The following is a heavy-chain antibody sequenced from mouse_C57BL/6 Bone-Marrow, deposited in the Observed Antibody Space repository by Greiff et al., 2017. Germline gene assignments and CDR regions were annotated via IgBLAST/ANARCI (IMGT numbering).Heavy chain of an antibody. Sequence: DVKLVESGGGLVQPGGSLKLSCAASGFTFSDYGMAWVRQAPRKGPEWVAFISNLAYSIYYADTVTGRFTISRENAKNTLYLEMSSLRSEDTAMYYCARHGLGDYFDYWGQGTTLTVSS. D-gene: IGHD3-1*01. V-gene: IGHV5-15*01. J-gene: IGHJ2*01. CDR2: ISNLAYSI. CDR3: ARHGLGDYFDY. CDR1: GFTFSDYG.